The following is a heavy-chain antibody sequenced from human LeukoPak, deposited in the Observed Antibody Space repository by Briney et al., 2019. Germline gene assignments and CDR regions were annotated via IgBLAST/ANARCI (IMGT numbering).Heavy chain of an antibody. CDR3: VRDKGDGTRPSSERFDY. CDR1: GGSISSYY. V-gene: IGHV4-59*01. J-gene: IGHJ4*02. D-gene: IGHD5-24*01. CDR2: IYYSGST. Sequence: SETLSLTCTVSGGSISSYYWSWIRQPPGKGLECVVYIYYSGSTNYNPSLKSRVTISVDTSKNQFSLNLTSVTAADTAVYYCVRDKGDGTRPSSERFDYWGQGTLVTVSS.